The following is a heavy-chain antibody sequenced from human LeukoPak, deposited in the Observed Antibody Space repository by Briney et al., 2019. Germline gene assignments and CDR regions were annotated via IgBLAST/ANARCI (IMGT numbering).Heavy chain of an antibody. CDR1: GGSISSYY. Sequence: PSETLSLTCTVSGGSISSYYWSWIRQPPGKGLEWIGYIYYSGSTNYNPSLKSRVTISVDTSKNQFSLKLSSVTAADTAVYYCARGFADSSGYYYDPFDYWGQGTLVTVSS. V-gene: IGHV4-59*01. D-gene: IGHD3-22*01. J-gene: IGHJ4*02. CDR2: IYYSGST. CDR3: ARGFADSSGYYYDPFDY.